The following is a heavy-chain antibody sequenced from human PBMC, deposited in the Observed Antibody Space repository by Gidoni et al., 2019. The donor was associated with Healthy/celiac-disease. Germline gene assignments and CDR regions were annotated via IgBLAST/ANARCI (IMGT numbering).Heavy chain of an antibody. CDR1: GLTFSRYS. D-gene: IGHD2-2*01. J-gene: IGHJ6*02. Sequence: EVQLVESGGGLVKPGGSLRLSCAASGLTFSRYSMNWVRQAPGKGLEGVSSISSSSSYIYYADSGKGRFTSSRDNAKNSLYLQMNSLRAEDTAVYYCARESKYCSSTSCYPPDYYYGMDVWGQGTTVTVSS. CDR3: ARESKYCSSTSCYPPDYYYGMDV. CDR2: ISSSSSYI. V-gene: IGHV3-21*01.